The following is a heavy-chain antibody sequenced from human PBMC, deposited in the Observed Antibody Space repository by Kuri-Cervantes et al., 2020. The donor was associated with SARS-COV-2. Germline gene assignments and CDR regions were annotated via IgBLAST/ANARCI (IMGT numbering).Heavy chain of an antibody. CDR3: AKDGGSGSYYNYYFDF. V-gene: IGHV3-30*02. D-gene: IGHD3-10*01. CDR1: GFTFSSYG. Sequence: GESLKISCAASGFTFSSYGMHWVRQAPGKGLEWVAFIRYDGSNKYYADSVGGRFTISRDNSKSTLFLQMNSLRTEDTAVYYCAKDGGSGSYYNYYFDFWGQGTRVTRSS. CDR2: IRYDGSNK. J-gene: IGHJ4*02.